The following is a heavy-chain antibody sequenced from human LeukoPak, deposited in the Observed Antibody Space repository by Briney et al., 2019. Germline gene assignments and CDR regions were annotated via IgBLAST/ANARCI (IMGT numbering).Heavy chain of an antibody. V-gene: IGHV3-53*01. CDR3: ARDNYYYYMDV. Sequence: GGSLRLSCAASGFTVSSNYMSWVRQAPGKGLVWVSVIYSGGSTYYADSVKGRFTISRDNSKNTLYLQMNSLRAEDTAVYYCARDNYYYYMDVWGKGTTVTISS. J-gene: IGHJ6*03. CDR1: GFTVSSNY. CDR2: IYSGGST.